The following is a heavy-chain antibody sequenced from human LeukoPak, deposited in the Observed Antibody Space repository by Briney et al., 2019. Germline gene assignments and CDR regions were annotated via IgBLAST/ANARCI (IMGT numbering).Heavy chain of an antibody. Sequence: GGSLRLSCAASGFTFSSYSMNWVRQAPGKGLEWVSYISSSSSTIYYADSVKGRFAISRDNAKNSLYLQMNSLRAEDTAVYYCAREPPYDSSGYYGDYWGQGTLVTVSS. V-gene: IGHV3-48*01. J-gene: IGHJ4*02. CDR2: ISSSSSTI. CDR1: GFTFSSYS. CDR3: AREPPYDSSGYYGDY. D-gene: IGHD3-22*01.